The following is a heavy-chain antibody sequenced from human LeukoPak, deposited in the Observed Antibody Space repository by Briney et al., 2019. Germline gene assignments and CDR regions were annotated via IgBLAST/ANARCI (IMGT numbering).Heavy chain of an antibody. CDR3: ANAAVDIVATPREGYSYYRMDV. CDR2: ISGSGVST. Sequence: GGSLRLSCAGSGVTFGSFAMSWVRQAPGKGLEWVSVISGSGVSTYYADSVKGRFTISRDNSNNTLYLQMNSLRAEDSAVYYCANAAVDIVATPREGYSYYRMDVWGQGTRVTVSS. CDR1: GVTFGSFA. V-gene: IGHV3-23*01. J-gene: IGHJ6*02. D-gene: IGHD5-12*01.